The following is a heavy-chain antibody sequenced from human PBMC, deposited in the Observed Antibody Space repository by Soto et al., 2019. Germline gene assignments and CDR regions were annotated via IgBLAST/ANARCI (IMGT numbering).Heavy chain of an antibody. CDR3: ARDRAKWKDYYYYGMDV. J-gene: IGHJ6*02. Sequence: QVQLQESGPGLVKPSQTLSLTCTVSGGSISSGDDFWTWIRQPPGKGLEWIGYIYYSGSTYYNPSLKSRLTMSVDTSKNQFYLKLSSVPAADTAVYYCARDRAKWKDYYYYGMDVWGQGTTVTVSS. V-gene: IGHV4-30-4*01. CDR1: GGSISSGDDF. D-gene: IGHD1-20*01. CDR2: IYYSGST.